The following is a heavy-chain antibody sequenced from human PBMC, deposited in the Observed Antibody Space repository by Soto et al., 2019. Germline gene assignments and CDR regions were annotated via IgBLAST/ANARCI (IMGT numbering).Heavy chain of an antibody. Sequence: ASVKVSCKASGGTFSSYTISWVRQAPGQGLEWMGRIIPILGIANYAQKFQGRVTITADKSTSTAYMELSSLRSEDTAVYYCAREGWNAYYYYYYMEVWGKGTTVTVSS. CDR1: GGTFSSYT. D-gene: IGHD1-1*01. J-gene: IGHJ6*03. V-gene: IGHV1-69*04. CDR2: IIPILGIA. CDR3: AREGWNAYYYYYYMEV.